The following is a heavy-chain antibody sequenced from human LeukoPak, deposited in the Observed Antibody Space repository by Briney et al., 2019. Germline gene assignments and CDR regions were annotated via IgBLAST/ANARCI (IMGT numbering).Heavy chain of an antibody. CDR1: GFTFSSYA. CDR2: ISGSGGST. J-gene: IGHJ4*02. V-gene: IGHV3-23*01. D-gene: IGHD2-21*02. Sequence: PGGSLRLSCAASGFTFSSYAMSWVRQAPGKGLEWVSAISGSGGSTYYADSVKGRFTISRDNSKNTLYLQMNSLRAEDTAVYYCAKVSRGHIEVVTAIGTFDYWGQGTMVTVSS. CDR3: AKVSRGHIEVVTAIGTFDY.